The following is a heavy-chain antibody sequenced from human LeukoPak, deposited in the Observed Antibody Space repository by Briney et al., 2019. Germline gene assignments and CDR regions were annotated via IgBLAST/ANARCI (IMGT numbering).Heavy chain of an antibody. V-gene: IGHV3-7*01. Sequence: GGSLRLSCAASGFTFSSYWMSWVRQAPGKGLEWVANIKQDGSGKYYVDSVKGRFTISRDNAKNSLYLQMNSLRAEDTAVYYCARDQWLVHFDYWGQGTLVTVSS. CDR3: ARDQWLVHFDY. CDR1: GFTFSSYW. D-gene: IGHD6-19*01. J-gene: IGHJ4*02. CDR2: IKQDGSGK.